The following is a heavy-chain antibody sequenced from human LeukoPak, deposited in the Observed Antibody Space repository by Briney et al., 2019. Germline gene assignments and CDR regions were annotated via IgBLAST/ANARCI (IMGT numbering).Heavy chain of an antibody. V-gene: IGHV3-30*18. CDR3: AKSLVAYYYYYGMDV. J-gene: IGHJ6*02. Sequence: PGGSLRLTCVASGFTFSSYGMHWVRQAPGKGLEWVAVISYDGSNKYYADSVKGRFTISRDNSKNTLYLQMNSLRAEDTAVYYCAKSLVAYYYYYGMDVWGQGTTVTVSS. CDR2: ISYDGSNK. CDR1: GFTFSSYG. D-gene: IGHD2-8*02.